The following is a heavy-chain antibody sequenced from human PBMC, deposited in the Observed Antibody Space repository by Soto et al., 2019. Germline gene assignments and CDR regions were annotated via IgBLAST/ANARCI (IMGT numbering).Heavy chain of an antibody. CDR2: FDPEDGET. D-gene: IGHD1-26*01. J-gene: IGHJ4*02. Sequence: ASVKVACKVSGYTLTELSMHWVRQAPGKGREWMGGFDPEDGETIYAQKFQCRGTMTEDTSTDTAYMELSSLRSEDTAVYYFATNIAVPGTFDYWGQGNLVRVYS. CDR1: GYTLTELS. CDR3: ATNIAVPGTFDY. V-gene: IGHV1-24*01.